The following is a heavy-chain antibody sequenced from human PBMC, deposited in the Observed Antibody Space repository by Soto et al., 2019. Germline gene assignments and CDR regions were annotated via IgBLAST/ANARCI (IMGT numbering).Heavy chain of an antibody. D-gene: IGHD3-16*02. J-gene: IGHJ4*02. CDR3: ARDWGFGGVIDYFDY. V-gene: IGHV3-33*01. CDR1: GFTFSSYG. Sequence: QVQLVESGGGVVQPGRSLRLSCAASGFTFSSYGMHWVRQAPGKGLEWVAVIWYDGSNKYYADSVKGRFTISRDNFKNTLYLQMNSLRAEDTAVYYCARDWGFGGVIDYFDYWGQGTLVTVSS. CDR2: IWYDGSNK.